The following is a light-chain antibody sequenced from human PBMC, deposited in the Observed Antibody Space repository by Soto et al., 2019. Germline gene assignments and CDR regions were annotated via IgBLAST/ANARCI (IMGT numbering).Light chain of an antibody. CDR3: QNEDWSLTWT. V-gene: IGKV3-20*01. CDR2: GAS. CDR1: QPVSPSF. J-gene: IGKJ1*01. Sequence: DILLSQSPGTLSLSPGETATLSCRASQPVSPSFLAWYQQKRGQAPRLLIYGASTRATGVSDRFSGSGSGTDFALPISDMENEDFSVYYCQNEDWSLTWTFGPGTKVEIK.